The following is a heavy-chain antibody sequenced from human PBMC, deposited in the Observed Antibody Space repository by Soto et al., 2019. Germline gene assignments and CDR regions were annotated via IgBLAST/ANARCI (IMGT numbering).Heavy chain of an antibody. CDR1: GGSFSGYY. J-gene: IGHJ6*03. D-gene: IGHD2-15*01. V-gene: IGHV4-34*01. CDR2: INHSGST. Sequence: SETLSLTCAVYGGSFSGYYWSWIRQPPGKGLGWIGEINHSGSTNYNPSLKSRVTISVDTSKNQFSLKLSSVTAADTAVYYCARGKYCSGGSCPWYYYYMEVWGKGTTVTVSS. CDR3: ARGKYCSGGSCPWYYYYMEV.